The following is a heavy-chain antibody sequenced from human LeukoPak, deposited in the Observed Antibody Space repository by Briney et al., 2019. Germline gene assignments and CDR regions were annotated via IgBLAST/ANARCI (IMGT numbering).Heavy chain of an antibody. CDR3: ARSASRKNATPPVY. CDR1: GYTFTSYG. V-gene: IGHV1-18*01. CDR2: ISAYNGNT. Sequence: ASVKVSCKASGYTFTSYGISWVRQAPGQGLEWMGWISAYNGNTNYAQKLQGRVTMTTDTSTSTAYMELRSLRSDDTAVYYGARSASRKNATPPVYWGQGTLVTVSS. J-gene: IGHJ4*02.